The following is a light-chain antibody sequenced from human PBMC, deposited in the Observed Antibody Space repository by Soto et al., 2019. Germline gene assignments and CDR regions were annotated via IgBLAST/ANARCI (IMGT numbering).Light chain of an antibody. Sequence: IQLTHSPSPLSASVGDRNTITCPASRSIGTWLAWYQHRPGEGPKLLIHDASSLESGVPSRFSGSGSATEFSLTISSLESGDSGTYHCQQYATYAPSTFGQGTKVDIK. CDR1: RSIGTW. CDR2: DAS. V-gene: IGKV1-5*01. J-gene: IGKJ1*01. CDR3: QQYATYAPST.